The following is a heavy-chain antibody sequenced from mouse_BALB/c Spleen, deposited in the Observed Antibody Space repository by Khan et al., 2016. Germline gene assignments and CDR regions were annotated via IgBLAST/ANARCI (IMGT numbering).Heavy chain of an antibody. CDR1: GYSITSDYA. D-gene: IGHD2-2*01. V-gene: IGHV3-2*02. CDR3: ARGNYGYDERAVCAY. J-gene: IGHJ3*01. CDR2: ISYSGST. Sequence: EVQLQESGPGLVKPSQSLSLTCTVTGYSITSDYAWNWIRQFPGNKLEWMGYISYSGSTSYNPSLKSRISITRDTSKNQFFLQLNSVTTEDTATYYCARGNYGYDERAVCAYWGQGTLVTVSA.